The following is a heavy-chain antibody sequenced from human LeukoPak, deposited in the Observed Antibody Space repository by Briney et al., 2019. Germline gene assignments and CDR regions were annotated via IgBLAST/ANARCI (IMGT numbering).Heavy chain of an antibody. CDR3: ARGGVEMATINYWFDP. J-gene: IGHJ5*02. Sequence: SETLSLTCTVSGGSISSYYWSWIREPPGKGLEWIGYIYYSGSTNYNPSLKSRVTISVDTSKNQFSLKLSPVTAADTAVYYCARGGVEMATINYWFDPWGQGTLVTVSS. CDR1: GGSISSYY. D-gene: IGHD5-24*01. V-gene: IGHV4-59*01. CDR2: IYYSGST.